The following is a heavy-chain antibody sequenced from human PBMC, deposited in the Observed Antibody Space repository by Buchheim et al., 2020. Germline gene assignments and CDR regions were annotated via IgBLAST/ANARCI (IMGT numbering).Heavy chain of an antibody. D-gene: IGHD3-22*01. J-gene: IGHJ4*02. CDR1: AGSISSGDYY. V-gene: IGHV4-30-4*01. CDR2: IYYSGST. Sequence: QLQLQESGPGLVKPSQTLSLTCTVSAGSISSGDYYWSWIRQPPGKGLEWIGYIYYSGSTYYNPSLKSRVTISVDTSKNQFSLKLGSVTAADTAVYCCARENWIVVPRKGLRPNSIDYWGQGTL. CDR3: ARENWIVVPRKGLRPNSIDY.